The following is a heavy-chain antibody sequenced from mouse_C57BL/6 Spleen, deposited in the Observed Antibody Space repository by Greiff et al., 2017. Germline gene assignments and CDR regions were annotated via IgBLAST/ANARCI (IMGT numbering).Heavy chain of an antibody. CDR3: ARGQFITTVVEELSYAMDY. CDR1: GYTFTDYN. V-gene: IGHV1-18*01. Sequence: EVQLQQSGPELVKPGASVKIPCKASGYTFTDYNMDWVKQSHGKSLEWIGDINPNNGGTIYNQKFKGKATLTVDKSSSTAYMELRSLTSEDTAVYYCARGQFITTVVEELSYAMDYWGQGTSVTVSS. CDR2: INPNNGGT. J-gene: IGHJ4*01. D-gene: IGHD1-1*01.